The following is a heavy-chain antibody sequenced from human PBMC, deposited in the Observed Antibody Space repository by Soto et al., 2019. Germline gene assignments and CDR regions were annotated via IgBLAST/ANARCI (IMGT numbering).Heavy chain of an antibody. CDR2: ISDSGGTI. V-gene: IGHV3-23*01. CDR1: GFTFSSYA. Sequence: EVQLLESGGGLVQPGGSLRLSCAASGFTFSSYAMSWVRQAPGKGLEWVSAISDSGGTIYYAGSVKGRFTISRHNSKSTLYLQMNRLRAEDTAVYYCATPGGWGTYSFDYWGQGTLVTVSS. CDR3: ATPGGWGTYSFDY. D-gene: IGHD3-16*01. J-gene: IGHJ4*02.